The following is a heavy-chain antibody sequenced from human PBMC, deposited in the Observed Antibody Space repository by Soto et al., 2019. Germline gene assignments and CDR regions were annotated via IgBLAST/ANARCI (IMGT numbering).Heavy chain of an antibody. Sequence: QITLKESGPTLVKPTQTLTLTCTFSGFSLTTRGVGVGWIRQPPVKALEWLALIYWDDDEGYSPSLNSRPTITQETSKHQVVLTKTKMDPADTATYYCAQRPRGVSYHFDYWGQGTLVTVSS. CDR3: AQRPRGVSYHFDY. V-gene: IGHV2-5*02. CDR1: GFSLTTRGVG. D-gene: IGHD5-18*01. J-gene: IGHJ4*02. CDR2: IYWDDDE.